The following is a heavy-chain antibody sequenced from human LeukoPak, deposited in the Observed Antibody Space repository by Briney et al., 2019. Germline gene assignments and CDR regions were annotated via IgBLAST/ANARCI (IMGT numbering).Heavy chain of an antibody. Sequence: GGSLRLSSAASGFTFSSYRMNWVRQAPGKGLEWVSCISSSSTYIYYADSVKGRFSISRDNAKNSLYLQMNSLRAEDTAVYYSARGLSPGAFDIWGQGTMVTVSS. V-gene: IGHV3-21*01. CDR2: ISSSSTYI. J-gene: IGHJ3*02. CDR3: ARGLSPGAFDI. CDR1: GFTFSSYR.